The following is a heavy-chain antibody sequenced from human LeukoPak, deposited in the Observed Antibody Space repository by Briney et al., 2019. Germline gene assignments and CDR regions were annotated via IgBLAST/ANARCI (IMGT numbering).Heavy chain of an antibody. CDR3: ARDLRSSGWYVFDH. Sequence: SETLSLTCTVSGSGGSISNYYWSWIRQPPGKGLEWIGYIYYSGSTNHNPSLKSRVTMSVDTSKNQLSLKLSSVTAADTAVYYCARDLRSSGWYVFDHWGRGTLVAVSS. CDR1: GSGGSISNYY. V-gene: IGHV4-59*01. CDR2: IYYSGST. J-gene: IGHJ4*02. D-gene: IGHD6-19*01.